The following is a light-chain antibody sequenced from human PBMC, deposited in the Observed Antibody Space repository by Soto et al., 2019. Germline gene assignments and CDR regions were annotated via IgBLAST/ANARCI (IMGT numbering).Light chain of an antibody. Sequence: QSALTQPPSVSGAPGQRVTISCTGSSSNIGAGYDVHWYQQLPGTAPKLLIYGNSNRPSGVPDRFSGSKSGTSASLAITGLQAEVEAAYYCRSFDRSPHGVFGGGTNLPVL. CDR1: SSNIGAGYD. J-gene: IGLJ2*01. CDR3: RSFDRSPHGV. CDR2: GNS. V-gene: IGLV1-40*01.